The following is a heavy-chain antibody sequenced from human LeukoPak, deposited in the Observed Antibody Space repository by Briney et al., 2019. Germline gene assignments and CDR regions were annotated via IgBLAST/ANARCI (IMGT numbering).Heavy chain of an antibody. CDR1: GFTFSSYA. CDR2: ITGSGGRT. Sequence: GGSLRLSCAASGFTFSSYAMNWVRQAPGKGLEWVSAITGSGGRTYYADSVKGRFTISRDNSKNTLYMQMNSLRAEDTAVYYCAKGRGYNYWDGFDIWGQGTMVTVSS. D-gene: IGHD5-24*01. CDR3: AKGRGYNYWDGFDI. J-gene: IGHJ3*02. V-gene: IGHV3-23*01.